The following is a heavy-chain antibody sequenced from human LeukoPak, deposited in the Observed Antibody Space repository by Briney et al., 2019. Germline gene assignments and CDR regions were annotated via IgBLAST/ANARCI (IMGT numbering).Heavy chain of an antibody. D-gene: IGHD6-13*01. CDR3: ARVSEVAAAGTGFGDWFDP. V-gene: IGHV3-7*05. Sequence: PGGSLRLSCAASGFTFSTYWMSWVRQAPGKGLERVANIREDGSDENYVDSVKGRFTISRDNAKDSLYLQMNSLRAEDTAVYYCARVSEVAAAGTGFGDWFDPWGQGTLVTVSS. CDR2: IREDGSDE. J-gene: IGHJ5*02. CDR1: GFTFSTYW.